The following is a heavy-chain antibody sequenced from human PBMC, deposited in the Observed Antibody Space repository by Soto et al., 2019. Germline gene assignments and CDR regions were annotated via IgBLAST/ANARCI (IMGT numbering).Heavy chain of an antibody. J-gene: IGHJ3*02. V-gene: IGHV1-18*01. CDR2: ISAYNGNT. CDR3: ARDLYDILTGYRTPDAFDI. CDR1: GYTFTSYG. Sequence: ASVKVSCKASGYTFTSYGISWVRQAPGQGLEWMGWISAYNGNTNYAQKLQGRVTMTKDTSTSTAYMELRSLGSDDTAVYYCARDLYDILTGYRTPDAFDIWGQGTMVTVSS. D-gene: IGHD3-9*01.